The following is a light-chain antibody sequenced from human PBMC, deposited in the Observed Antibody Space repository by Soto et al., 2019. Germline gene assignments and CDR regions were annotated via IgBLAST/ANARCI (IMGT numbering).Light chain of an antibody. CDR1: RDVGSD. CDR3: QQSYGTPIT. Sequence: MTRPPAALAASVGEKDINSFRASRDVGSDVNWYQQKPGKAPNLLIYVASSLQSEVPSRFSGSGSGTDFTLTITSLQPEDFATYYCQQSYGTPITFGQGTRLEI. CDR2: VAS. V-gene: IGKV1-39*01. J-gene: IGKJ5*01.